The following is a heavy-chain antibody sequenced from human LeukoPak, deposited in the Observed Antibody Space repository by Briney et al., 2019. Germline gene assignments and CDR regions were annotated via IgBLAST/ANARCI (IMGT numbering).Heavy chain of an antibody. CDR3: AKDKRGSSGWYDH. CDR1: VFTFSSYS. CDR2: ISYEGRNK. D-gene: IGHD6-25*01. V-gene: IGHV3-30*18. Sequence: GGSLRLSCAASVFTFSSYSMNWVRQAPGKGLEWVAVISYEGRNKYCADSLKGRLTISRDNSKNTVYLEMNSLRDEDTAVYYCAKDKRGSSGWYDHWGQGTLVIVSS. J-gene: IGHJ5*02.